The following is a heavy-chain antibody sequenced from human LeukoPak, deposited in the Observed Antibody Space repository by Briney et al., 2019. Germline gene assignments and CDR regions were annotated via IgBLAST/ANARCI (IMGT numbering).Heavy chain of an antibody. V-gene: IGHV3-7*01. CDR2: TKQEGSEK. CDR1: GFTFRNYW. CDR3: AREGSYLDAFDI. J-gene: IGHJ3*02. Sequence: GGSLRLSCAVSGFTFRNYWMSRVRRAPGKGLEWVAATKQEGSEKYYVDSVKGRFTISRDNAKNSLYLQMNSLRAEDTALYYCAREGSYLDAFDIWGQGTMVTVSS. D-gene: IGHD1-26*01.